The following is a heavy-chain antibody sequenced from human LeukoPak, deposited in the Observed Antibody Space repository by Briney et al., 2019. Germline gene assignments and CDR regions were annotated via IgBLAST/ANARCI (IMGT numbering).Heavy chain of an antibody. D-gene: IGHD2-2*02. CDR1: VYTFTGYY. CDR2: IIANSGGT. J-gene: IGHJ5*02. V-gene: IGHV1-2*02. CDR3: ARAYIVVVPAAISRLAGGNWFDP. Sequence: ASVKVSRKASVYTFTGYYMHWARQAPGQALERLGWIIANSGGTNYAQKFQGRVTMTRDTSISTAYMELSRLRSDDTAVYYCARAYIVVVPAAISRLAGGNWFDPWGQGTLVTVSS.